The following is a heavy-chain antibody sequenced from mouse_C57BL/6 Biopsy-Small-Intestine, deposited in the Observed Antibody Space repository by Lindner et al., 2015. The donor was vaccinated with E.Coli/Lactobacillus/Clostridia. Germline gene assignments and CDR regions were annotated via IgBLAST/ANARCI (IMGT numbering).Heavy chain of an antibody. CDR3: ARDSSSWYYYYYGMDV. Sequence: DYGISWVRQAPGQGLEWMGWISAYNGNTNYAQKLQGRVTMTTDTSTSTAYMELRSLRSDDTAVYYCARDSSSWYYYYYGMDVWGQGTTVTVSS. CDR1: DYG. D-gene: IGHD1-1*01. J-gene: IGHJ1*01. CDR2: ISAYNGNT. V-gene: IGHV14-1*02.